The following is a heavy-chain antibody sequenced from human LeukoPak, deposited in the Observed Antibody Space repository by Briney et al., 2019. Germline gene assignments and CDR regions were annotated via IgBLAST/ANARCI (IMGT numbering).Heavy chain of an antibody. V-gene: IGHV3-48*04. CDR1: GFTFSSYA. Sequence: GGSLRLSCAASGFTFSSYAMSWVRQAPGKGLEWVSYISSSGSTIYYADSVKGRFTISRDNAKNSLYLQMNSLRAEDTAVYYCARSPLDYDFWSGYYTPYFDYWGQGTLVTVSS. J-gene: IGHJ4*02. D-gene: IGHD3-3*01. CDR3: ARSPLDYDFWSGYYTPYFDY. CDR2: ISSSGSTI.